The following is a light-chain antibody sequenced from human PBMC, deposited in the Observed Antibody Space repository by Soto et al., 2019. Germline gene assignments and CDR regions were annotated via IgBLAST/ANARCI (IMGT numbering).Light chain of an antibody. CDR1: SSDVGGYNY. Sequence: QSALTQPASVSGSPGQSITISCTGTSSDVGGYNYVSWYQQHPGKAPKLMIYDVSNRPSGVSNRFSGSKSSNTASLTISGLQAEDEADYYRSSYTSSSPPNYVFGTGTKVTVL. CDR2: DVS. J-gene: IGLJ1*01. V-gene: IGLV2-14*01. CDR3: SSYTSSSPPNYV.